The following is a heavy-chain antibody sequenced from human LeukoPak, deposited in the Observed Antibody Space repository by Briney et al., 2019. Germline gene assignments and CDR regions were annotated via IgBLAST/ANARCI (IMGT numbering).Heavy chain of an antibody. CDR1: GFTFSSYG. V-gene: IGHV3-33*01. CDR3: ARDPSWLGYFDY. Sequence: PWQTPRPSCAASGFTFSSYGIHWVRQAPGRGLEWVALIWFDGSNGYYVDPVTRRFTISRDNSKKTVYLQMNSLRAEDTAAYYCARDPSWLGYFDYWGQGTLVTVAS. J-gene: IGHJ4*02. CDR2: IWFDGSNG. D-gene: IGHD3-22*01.